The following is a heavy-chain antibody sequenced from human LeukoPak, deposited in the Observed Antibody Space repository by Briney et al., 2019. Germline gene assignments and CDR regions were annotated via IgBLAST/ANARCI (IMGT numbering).Heavy chain of an antibody. CDR2: IYYSGTT. D-gene: IGHD3-9*01. CDR3: ARDNVYYDILTGYLGAFDI. Sequence: PSETLSLTCTVSGGSISGYYWSWIRQPPGKGLEWIGYIYYSGTTNYNPSLKSRVTMSVDTSKNQFSLKLSSVTAADTAVYYCARDNVYYDILTGYLGAFDIWGQGTMVTVSS. CDR1: GGSISGYY. V-gene: IGHV4-59*12. J-gene: IGHJ3*02.